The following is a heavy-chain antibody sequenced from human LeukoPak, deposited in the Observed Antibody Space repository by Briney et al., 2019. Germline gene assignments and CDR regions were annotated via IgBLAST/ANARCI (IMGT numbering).Heavy chain of an antibody. CDR2: IYHSGST. CDR1: GGSVSSGAYA. CDR3: ARANKKRGNSGYDYGGDFDY. Sequence: SQTLSLACAVSGGSVSSGAYAWSWIRQPPGKGLEWIGYIYHSGSTYYNPSLKSRVTISVDSPRNQFSLNLRSVTAADTAVYYCARANKKRGNSGYDYGGDFDYWGQGTLVTVSS. V-gene: IGHV4-30-2*01. J-gene: IGHJ4*02. D-gene: IGHD5-12*01.